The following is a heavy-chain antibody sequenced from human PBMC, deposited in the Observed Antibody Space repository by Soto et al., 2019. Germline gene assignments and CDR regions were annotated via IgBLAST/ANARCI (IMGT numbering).Heavy chain of an antibody. D-gene: IGHD1-1*01. J-gene: IGHJ4*02. CDR3: ARGRYGDY. CDR2: ISAHNGNT. CDR1: GYTFTSYG. V-gene: IGHV1-18*01. Sequence: QVHLVQSGAEVKKPGASVKVSCKASGYTFTSYGITWVRQAPGQGLEWMGWISAHNGNTDYAQKHQGRVIVTRDTSTCTAYMELGSLISDDTAVYYCARGRYGDYWGQGALVTVSS.